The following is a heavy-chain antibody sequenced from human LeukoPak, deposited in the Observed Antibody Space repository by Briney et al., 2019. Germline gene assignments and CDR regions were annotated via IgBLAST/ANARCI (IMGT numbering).Heavy chain of an antibody. D-gene: IGHD3-10*01. CDR3: ARRHGSGKGYYGMDV. CDR2: IDPSDSYT. Sequence: GESLKIPCKGSGYSFTSYWISWVRQMPGKGLEWLGRIDPSDSYTNYSPSFQGRVTISADKSISTAYLQWISLKASDTAMYYCARRHGSGKGYYGMDVWGQGTTVTVSS. V-gene: IGHV5-10-1*01. J-gene: IGHJ6*02. CDR1: GYSFTSYW.